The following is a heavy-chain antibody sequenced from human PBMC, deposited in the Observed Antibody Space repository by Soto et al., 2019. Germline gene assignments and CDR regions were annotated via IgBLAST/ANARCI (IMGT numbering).Heavy chain of an antibody. CDR1: GYTFTSYG. D-gene: IGHD2-8*01. J-gene: IGHJ5*02. Sequence: QVQLVQSGAEVKKPGASVKVSCKASGYTFTSYGISWVRQAPGQGLEWMGWISAYNGNTNYAQKLQGRVTMTTDTSTSTAYMELRSLRSDDTAVYYCARVRILFCTNGVCYMSWFDPWGQGTLVTVSS. CDR3: ARVRILFCTNGVCYMSWFDP. CDR2: ISAYNGNT. V-gene: IGHV1-18*01.